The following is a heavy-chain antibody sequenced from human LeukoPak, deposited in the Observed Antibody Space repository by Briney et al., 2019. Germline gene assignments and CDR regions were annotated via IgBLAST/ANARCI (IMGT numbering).Heavy chain of an antibody. J-gene: IGHJ4*02. CDR2: IYYSGST. CDR3: ARAGKDMATNHYFDY. CDR1: GGSFRSYF. V-gene: IGHV4-59*01. D-gene: IGHD5-24*01. Sequence: SETLSLTCTVSGGSFRSYFWSWIRQPPGKGLEWIGYIYYSGSTNYNPSLTSRLTISVDTSKNQFSLNLSSVTAADTAVYYCARAGKDMATNHYFDYWGQGTLVTVSS.